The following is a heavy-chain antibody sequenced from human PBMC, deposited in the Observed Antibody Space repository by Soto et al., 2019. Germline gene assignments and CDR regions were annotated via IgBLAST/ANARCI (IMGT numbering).Heavy chain of an antibody. Sequence: LSLTCTVSGGSISSGGYYWSWIRQHPGKGLEWIGYIYYSGSTYYNPSLKSPVSISVDTSKNQLSLKLSSVTAADTAVYYCARSRRSYCSSTSCSHGMDVWGQGITVTVSS. CDR3: ARSRRSYCSSTSCSHGMDV. CDR1: GGSISSGGYY. J-gene: IGHJ6*02. V-gene: IGHV4-31*01. CDR2: IYYSGST. D-gene: IGHD2-2*01.